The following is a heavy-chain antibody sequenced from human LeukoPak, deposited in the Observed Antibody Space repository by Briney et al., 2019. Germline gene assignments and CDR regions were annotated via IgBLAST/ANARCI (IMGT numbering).Heavy chain of an antibody. Sequence: GGSLRLSCAASGFTFSSYAMSWVRQAPGKGLERVSLIRGSGGSTNYADSVKGRFTISRDNSKNMLYVQMNSLRAEDTAVYYCAKDLKYTGSLRIADFWGQGSLVTVSS. CDR2: IRGSGGST. CDR1: GFTFSSYA. J-gene: IGHJ4*02. CDR3: AKDLKYTGSLRIADF. D-gene: IGHD1-26*01. V-gene: IGHV3-23*01.